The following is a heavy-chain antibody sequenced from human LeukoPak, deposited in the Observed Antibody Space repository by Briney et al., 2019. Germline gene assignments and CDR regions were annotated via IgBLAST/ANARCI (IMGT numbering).Heavy chain of an antibody. CDR2: IKQDGSEK. CDR1: GFTFSSYW. CDR3: ASPRRPDSSGFYDAFDI. D-gene: IGHD3-22*01. Sequence: GGSLRLXCAASGFTFSSYWMSWVRQAPGKGLEWVANIKQDGSEKYYVDSVKGRFTISRDNAKNSLYLQMNSLRAEDTAVYYCASPRRPDSSGFYDAFDIWGQGTMVTVSS. V-gene: IGHV3-7*01. J-gene: IGHJ3*02.